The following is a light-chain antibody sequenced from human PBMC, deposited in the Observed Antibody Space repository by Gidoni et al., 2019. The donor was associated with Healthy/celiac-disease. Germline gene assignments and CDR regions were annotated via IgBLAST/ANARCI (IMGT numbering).Light chain of an antibody. Sequence: EIVMTQSPATLSVSPGERATLSCRASQSVSSNLAWYQQKPGQAPRLLIYGASSGSGTEFTLTISSLQSEDFAVYYCQQYNNWPRMYTFGQGTKLEIK. CDR2: GAS. J-gene: IGKJ2*01. V-gene: IGKV3-15*01. CDR3: QQYNNWPRMYT. CDR1: QSVSSN.